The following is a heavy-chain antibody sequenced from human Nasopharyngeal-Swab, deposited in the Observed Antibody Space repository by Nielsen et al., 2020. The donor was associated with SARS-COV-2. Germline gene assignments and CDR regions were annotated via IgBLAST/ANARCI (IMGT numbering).Heavy chain of an antibody. D-gene: IGHD2-21*02. CDR1: GYTFTGYY. J-gene: IGHJ3*02. Sequence: ASVKVSCKASGYTFTGYYMHWVRQAPGQGLEWMGWINPNSGGTNYAQKFQGWVTMTRDTSISTAYMELSRLRSDDTAVYYCARAGHCGSDCSRHDAFDIWGQGTMVTVSS. CDR2: INPNSGGT. V-gene: IGHV1-2*04. CDR3: ARAGHCGSDCSRHDAFDI.